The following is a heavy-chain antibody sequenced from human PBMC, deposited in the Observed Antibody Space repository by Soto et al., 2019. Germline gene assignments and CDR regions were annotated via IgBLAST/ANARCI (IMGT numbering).Heavy chain of an antibody. CDR3: AGASDIVVVPAAISPHYYYYYGMHV. V-gene: IGHV1-69*06. CDR1: GGTFSSYA. D-gene: IGHD2-2*01. J-gene: IGHJ6*02. Sequence: SVKVSCKASGGTFSSYAISWVRQAPGQGLEWMGGIIPIFGTANYAQKFQGRVTITADKSTSTAYMELSSLRTEDTAVYYCAGASDIVVVPAAISPHYYYYYGMHVWGQGNTVTVSS. CDR2: IIPIFGTA.